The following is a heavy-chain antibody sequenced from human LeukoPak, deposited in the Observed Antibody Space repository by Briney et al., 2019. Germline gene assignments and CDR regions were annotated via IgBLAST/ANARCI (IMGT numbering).Heavy chain of an antibody. V-gene: IGHV3-21*01. CDR1: GFTFTSYS. CDR2: ISSSNNYI. D-gene: IGHD5-18*01. J-gene: IGHJ4*02. Sequence: GGSLRLSCATYGFTFTSYSMNWVRQAPGKGLEWVSSISSSNNYIYYADSVKGRFTISRDNAKNSLYLQMNSLRAEDTAVYYCARPHSYGYAYFDYWGQGILVTVSS. CDR3: ARPHSYGYAYFDY.